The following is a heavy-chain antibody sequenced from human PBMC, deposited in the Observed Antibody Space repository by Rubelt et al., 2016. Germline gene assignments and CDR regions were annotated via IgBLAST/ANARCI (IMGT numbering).Heavy chain of an antibody. CDR2: ISGSGGGT. V-gene: IGHV3-23*01. D-gene: IGHD6-13*01. J-gene: IGHJ4*02. CDR3: AKDLMLAAAPPSDY. CDR1: GFTFSNYA. Sequence: EVQLLESGGGLVQPGGSLRLSCAASGFTFSNYAMSWVRQAPGKGLEWVSSISGSGGGTYYADSVKGRFTISRDNSKNTLYLQMNRLRAEDTALYYCAKDLMLAAAPPSDYWGQGTLVTVSS.